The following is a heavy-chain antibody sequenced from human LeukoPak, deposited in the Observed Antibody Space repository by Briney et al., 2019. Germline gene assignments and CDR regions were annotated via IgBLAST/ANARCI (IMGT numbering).Heavy chain of an antibody. CDR2: ISSSSSYI. J-gene: IGHJ6*02. V-gene: IGHV3-21*01. CDR1: GFTFSSYS. Sequence: GGSLRLSCAASGFTFSSYSMNWVRQAPGKGLEWVSSISSSSSYINYADSVKGRFTISRDNAKNSLYLQMNSLRAEDTAVYYCARDGEYGDYYGMDVWGQGTTVTVSS. CDR3: ARDGEYGDYYGMDV. D-gene: IGHD3-10*01.